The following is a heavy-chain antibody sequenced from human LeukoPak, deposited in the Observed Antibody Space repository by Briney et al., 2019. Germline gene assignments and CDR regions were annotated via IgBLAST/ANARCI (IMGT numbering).Heavy chain of an antibody. J-gene: IGHJ4*02. CDR3: AKTGYDSSGYPSDY. D-gene: IGHD3-22*01. Sequence: GGSLRLSCAASGFTFSSYGMSWVRQAPGKGLEWVSGISGSGGRTYYADSVKGRFTISRDNSKNTLYLQMNCLRAEDTAVYYCAKTGYDSSGYPSDYWGQGTLVTVSS. CDR1: GFTFSSYG. V-gene: IGHV3-23*01. CDR2: ISGSGGRT.